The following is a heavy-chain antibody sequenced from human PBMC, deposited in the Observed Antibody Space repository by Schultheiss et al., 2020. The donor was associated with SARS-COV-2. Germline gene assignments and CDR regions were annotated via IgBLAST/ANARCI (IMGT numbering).Heavy chain of an antibody. CDR2: IKQDGSEK. V-gene: IGHV3-7*01. D-gene: IGHD2-15*01. J-gene: IGHJ6*02. CDR1: GFTFSSYA. Sequence: GGSLRLSCAASGFTFSSYAMSWVRQAPGKGLEWVANIKQDGSEKYYVDSVKGRFTISRDNSKSTLYLQMNSLRAEDKALYYCARGTGGWLSYYNGMDVWGQGTTVTVAS. CDR3: ARGTGGWLSYYNGMDV.